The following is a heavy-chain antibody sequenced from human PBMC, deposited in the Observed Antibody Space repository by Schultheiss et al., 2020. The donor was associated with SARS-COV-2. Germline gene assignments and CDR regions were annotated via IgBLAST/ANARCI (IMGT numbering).Heavy chain of an antibody. V-gene: IGHV3-30*03. CDR1: GFTFSSYW. D-gene: IGHD6-13*01. CDR2: ISYDGSNK. J-gene: IGHJ4*02. Sequence: GESLKISCAASGFTFSSYWMSWVRQAPGKGLEWVAVISYDGSNKYYADSVKGRFTISRDNSKNTLYLQMNSLRAEDTAVYYCAREAAAGTVDYWGQGTLVTVSS. CDR3: AREAAAGTVDY.